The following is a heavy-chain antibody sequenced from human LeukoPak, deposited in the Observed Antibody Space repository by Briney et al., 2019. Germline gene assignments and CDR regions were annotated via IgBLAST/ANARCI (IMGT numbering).Heavy chain of an antibody. CDR1: GYTFTSYG. CDR3: ARDPHYYGSGSYYNSNWFDP. Sequence: ASVKVSCKAFGYTFTSYGISWVRQAPGQGLEWMGWISAYNGNTNYAQKLQGRVTMTTDTSTSTAYMELRSLRSDDTAVYYCARDPHYYGSGSYYNSNWFDPWGQGTLVTVSS. CDR2: ISAYNGNT. V-gene: IGHV1-18*04. D-gene: IGHD3-10*01. J-gene: IGHJ5*02.